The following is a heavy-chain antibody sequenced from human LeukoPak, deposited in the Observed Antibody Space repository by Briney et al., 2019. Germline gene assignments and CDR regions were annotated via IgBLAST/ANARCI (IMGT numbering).Heavy chain of an antibody. D-gene: IGHD3-22*01. V-gene: IGHV3-23*01. Sequence: GGSRRLSCTGSGFTFRPYAFSWVRKAPGKGLKWVSATGSNGVTYYADSVKGRLTISRDNSKNALYLQMNGLRADDTAVYYCGIRDTSDYYVFWGQGTLVTVSS. CDR1: GFTFRPYA. CDR3: GIRDTSDYYVF. CDR2: TGSNGVT. J-gene: IGHJ4*02.